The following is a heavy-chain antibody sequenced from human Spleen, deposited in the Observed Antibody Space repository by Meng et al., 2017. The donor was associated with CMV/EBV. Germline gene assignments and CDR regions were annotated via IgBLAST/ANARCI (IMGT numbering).Heavy chain of an antibody. CDR3: ARLNLVGHQLPWYYFDY. V-gene: IGHV3-30*02. Sequence: GESLKISCAASGFTFSSYGMHWVRQAPGKGLEWVAFIRYDARNKYYADSVKGRFTISRDNAKNSLYLQMNSLRAEDTAVYYCARLNLVGHQLPWYYFDYWGQGTLVTVSS. D-gene: IGHD2-2*01. CDR1: GFTFSSYG. CDR2: IRYDARNK. J-gene: IGHJ4*02.